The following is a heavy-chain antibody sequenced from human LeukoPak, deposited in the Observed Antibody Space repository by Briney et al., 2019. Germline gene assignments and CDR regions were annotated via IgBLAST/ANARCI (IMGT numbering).Heavy chain of an antibody. J-gene: IGHJ4*02. D-gene: IGHD4-17*01. Sequence: KPSETLSLTCTVSGGSISSYYWSWIRQPPGKGLEWIGYIYYSGSTNYNPSLKSRVTISVDTSKNQFSLKLSSVTAADTAEYYCARYGKIYGAYDNYFDYWGQGTLVTVSS. CDR1: GGSISSYY. CDR3: ARYGKIYGAYDNYFDY. V-gene: IGHV4-59*01. CDR2: IYYSGST.